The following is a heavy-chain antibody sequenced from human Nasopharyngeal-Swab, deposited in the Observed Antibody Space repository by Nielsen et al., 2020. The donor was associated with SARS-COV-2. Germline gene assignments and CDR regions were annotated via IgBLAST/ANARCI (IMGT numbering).Heavy chain of an antibody. V-gene: IGHV3-23*01. D-gene: IGHD2-21*02. CDR2: ISGSGGST. CDR1: GFTFSSYA. J-gene: IGHJ4*02. Sequence: GESLKISCAASGFTFSSYAMSWVRRAPGKGLEWVSAISGSGGSTYYADSVKGRFTISRDNSKNTLYLQMNGLRAEDTAVYYCAKALLHIVVVTAPGGYWGQGTLVTVSS. CDR3: AKALLHIVVVTAPGGY.